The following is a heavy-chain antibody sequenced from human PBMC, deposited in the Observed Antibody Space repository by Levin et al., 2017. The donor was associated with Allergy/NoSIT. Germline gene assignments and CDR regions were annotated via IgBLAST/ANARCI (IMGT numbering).Heavy chain of an antibody. V-gene: IGHV3-73*01. CDR1: VFTFSGSA. J-gene: IGHJ4*02. CDR2: IRSKANSYAT. Sequence: GGSLRLSCAASVFTFSGSAMHWVRQASGKGLEWVGRIRSKANSYATAYAASVKGRFTISRDDSKNTAYLQMNSLKTEDTAVYYCTSYDFWSGYTYYFDYWGQGTLVTVSS. CDR3: TSYDFWSGYTYYFDY. D-gene: IGHD3-3*01.